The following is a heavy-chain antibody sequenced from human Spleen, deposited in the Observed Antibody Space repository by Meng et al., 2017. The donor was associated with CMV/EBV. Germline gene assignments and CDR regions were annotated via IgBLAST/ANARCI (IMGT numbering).Heavy chain of an antibody. D-gene: IGHD3-16*01. CDR1: GFTFSGYS. CDR2: ISSSSDYI. CDR3: ARGGRLGYYYGMDV. Sequence: GESLKISCAASGFTFSGYSMSWVRQAPGKGLEWVSSISSSSDYIYYADSVKGRFTISRDNAKNSLSLQMNSLRAEDTAVYYCARGGRLGYYYGMDVWGQGTTVTVSS. J-gene: IGHJ6*02. V-gene: IGHV3-21*01.